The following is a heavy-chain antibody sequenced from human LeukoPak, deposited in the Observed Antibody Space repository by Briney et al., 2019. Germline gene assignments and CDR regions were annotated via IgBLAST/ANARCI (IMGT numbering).Heavy chain of an antibody. CDR2: MNPNSGNT. CDR3: ARDQREWELRGLDY. CDR1: GYTFTSYD. D-gene: IGHD1-26*01. J-gene: IGHJ4*02. V-gene: IGHV1-8*01. Sequence: GASVKVSCKASGYTFTSYDINWVRQATGQGLEWMGWMNPNSGNTGYAQKFQGRVTMTRNTSISTAYMELSSLRSEDTAVYYCARDQREWELRGLDYWGQGTLVTVSS.